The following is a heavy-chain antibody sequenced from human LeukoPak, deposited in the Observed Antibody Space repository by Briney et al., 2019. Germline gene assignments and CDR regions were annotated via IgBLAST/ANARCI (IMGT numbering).Heavy chain of an antibody. V-gene: IGHV3-74*01. CDR2: INNDGSST. CDR3: AKDLGWELGLDI. J-gene: IGHJ3*02. CDR1: GFTFSNYW. Sequence: GGSLRLSCAASGFTFSNYWMHWVRQAPGKGLVWVARINNDGSSTNYADSVKGRFTISRDNAKNTLYLQMNSLRAEDTAVYYCAKDLGWELGLDIWGQGTMVTVSS. D-gene: IGHD1-26*01.